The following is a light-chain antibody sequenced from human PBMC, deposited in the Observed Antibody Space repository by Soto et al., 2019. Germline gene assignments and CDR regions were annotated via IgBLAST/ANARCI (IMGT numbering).Light chain of an antibody. Sequence: EIVLTQSPATLSLSPGERATLSCRASQSMSDFLAWYQHKPGQSPRLLIYDVSRRATGIPARFSGSGSGTDFTLSISSLEPEDFGVYYCQQRSSWPLTFGDGTKVEIK. V-gene: IGKV3-11*01. CDR1: QSMSDF. CDR3: QQRSSWPLT. CDR2: DVS. J-gene: IGKJ4*01.